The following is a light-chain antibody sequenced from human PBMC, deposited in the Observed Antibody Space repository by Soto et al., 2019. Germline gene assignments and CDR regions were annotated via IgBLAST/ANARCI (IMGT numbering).Light chain of an antibody. V-gene: IGLV1-44*01. CDR1: SSNIGSNT. J-gene: IGLJ3*02. CDR3: AAWDDSLNAGV. CDR2: SNN. Sequence: QSALTQPPSASGTPGQRVTISCSGSSSNIGSNTVNWYQQLPGTAPKLLIYSNNQRPSGVPDRFSGSRSGTSASLAISGLHSEDEADYYCAAWDDSLNAGVFGGGTKLTVL.